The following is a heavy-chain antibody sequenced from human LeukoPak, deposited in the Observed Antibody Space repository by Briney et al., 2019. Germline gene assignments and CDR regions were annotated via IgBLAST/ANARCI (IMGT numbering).Heavy chain of an antibody. D-gene: IGHD3-10*01. CDR2: IYPGDSDT. CDR3: ARRDYGSGSYYRGPFDY. Sequence: GESLKISCKGSGYSFTSYWIGWVRHMPGKGLEWMGIIYPGDSDTRYSPSFQGQVTISADKSISTAYLQWSSLKASDTAMYYCARRDYGSGSYYRGPFDYWGQGTLVTVSS. V-gene: IGHV5-51*01. CDR1: GYSFTSYW. J-gene: IGHJ4*02.